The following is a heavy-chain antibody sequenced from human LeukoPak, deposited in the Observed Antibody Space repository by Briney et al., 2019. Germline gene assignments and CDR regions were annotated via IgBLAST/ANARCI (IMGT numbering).Heavy chain of an antibody. CDR3: ARSGGSSWYVGMFY. V-gene: IGHV1-69*04. J-gene: IGHJ4*02. D-gene: IGHD6-13*01. CDR2: IIPILSIP. CDR1: GGTFSNYA. Sequence: VKVSCKASGGTFSNYAIGWVRQAPGQGLEWMGRIIPILSIPDYTQNFQGRVTITADRSTSTAYMELSSLKSDDTAVYYCARSGGSSWYVGMFYWGQGTLVTVSS.